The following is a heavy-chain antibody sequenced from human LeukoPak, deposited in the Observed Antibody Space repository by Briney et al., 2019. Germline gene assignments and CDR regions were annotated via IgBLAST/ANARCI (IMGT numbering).Heavy chain of an antibody. D-gene: IGHD2/OR15-2a*01. CDR3: AREGNRASHIYYYYFYMDV. CDR1: GFTFSGSP. V-gene: IGHV3-30*15. J-gene: IGHJ6*03. CDR2: ISRDGNSD. Sequence: PGGSLRLSCAASGFTFSGSPMHWVRQAPDKGPEWVAIISRDGNSDYYADSVKGRFTISRDNSENTLYLQMSSLRAEDTAVYYCAREGNRASHIYYYYFYMDVWGKGTTVTVSS.